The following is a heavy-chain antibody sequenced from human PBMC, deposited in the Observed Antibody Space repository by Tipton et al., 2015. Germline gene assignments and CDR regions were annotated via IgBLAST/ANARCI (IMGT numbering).Heavy chain of an antibody. CDR2: THYTGSA. Sequence: GLVKPSETLSLMCAVAGDSISAHYWNWIRQSPGKALEWIGYTHYTGSAKYNPSLRSRVTISVDTSKNQFSLRLSSVTAADTAVYYCASQDIVLMVYGFDYWGQGTLVTVSS. D-gene: IGHD2-8*01. CDR1: GDSISAHY. CDR3: ASQDIVLMVYGFDY. J-gene: IGHJ4*02. V-gene: IGHV4-59*08.